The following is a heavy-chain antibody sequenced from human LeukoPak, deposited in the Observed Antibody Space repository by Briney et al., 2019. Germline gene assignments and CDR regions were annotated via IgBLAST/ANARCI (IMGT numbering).Heavy chain of an antibody. CDR2: INPNSGGT. V-gene: IGHV1-2*02. Sequence: ASVKVSCKASGYTFTGYYMHWVRQAPGQGLEWMGWINPNSGGTKYAQKFQGRVTMTRDTSISTAYMELSRLRSDDTAVYYCARGLAGQYYYDSSGYYTFGYWGQGTLVTVLS. CDR1: GYTFTGYY. J-gene: IGHJ4*02. CDR3: ARGLAGQYYYDSSGYYTFGY. D-gene: IGHD3-22*01.